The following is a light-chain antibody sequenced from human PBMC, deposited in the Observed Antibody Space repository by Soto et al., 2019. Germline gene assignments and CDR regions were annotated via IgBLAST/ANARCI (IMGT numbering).Light chain of an antibody. V-gene: IGKV3-11*01. Sequence: EIVLTQSPATLSLSPGERATLSCRACQSVSSYLAWYQQKPGQAPRLLIYDTSKRATGIPARFSGSGSGTDFTLAISSLEPEDFAVYYCQQRTILPRAFTFGPGTKVDIK. CDR2: DTS. CDR1: QSVSSY. CDR3: QQRTILPRAFT. J-gene: IGKJ3*01.